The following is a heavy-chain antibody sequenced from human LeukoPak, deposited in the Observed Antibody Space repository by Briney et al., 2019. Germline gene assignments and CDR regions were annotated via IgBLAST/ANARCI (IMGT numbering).Heavy chain of an antibody. J-gene: IGHJ3*02. V-gene: IGHV3-74*01. CDR1: GFTFSSYW. D-gene: IGHD3-22*01. CDR2: INTDGSST. Sequence: GGSLRLSCAASGFTFSSYWMHWVRQVPGKGLVWVSRINTDGSSTSYADSVKGRFTISRDNAENTLYLQMNSLKTEDTAVYYCTTVLSDSSAYYFPLDAFDIWGQGTMVTVSS. CDR3: TTVLSDSSAYYFPLDAFDI.